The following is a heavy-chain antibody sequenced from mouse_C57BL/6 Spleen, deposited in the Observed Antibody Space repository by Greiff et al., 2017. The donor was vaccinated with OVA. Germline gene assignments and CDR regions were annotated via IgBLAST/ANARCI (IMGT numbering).Heavy chain of an antibody. CDR2: IDPANGNT. Sequence: EVQLQQSVAELVRPGASVKFSCTASGFNIKNTYMHWVKQRPEQGLEWIGRIDPANGNTKYAPKFQGKATLTADTSSNTAYLQLSSLTSEDTAIYFCARGGYGGYYAMDYWGQGTSVTVSS. V-gene: IGHV14-3*01. D-gene: IGHD1-1*02. CDR3: ARGGYGGYYAMDY. J-gene: IGHJ4*01. CDR1: GFNIKNTY.